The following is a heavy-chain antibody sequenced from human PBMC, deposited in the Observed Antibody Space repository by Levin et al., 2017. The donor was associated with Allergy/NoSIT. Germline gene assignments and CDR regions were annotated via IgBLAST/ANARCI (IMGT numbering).Heavy chain of an antibody. V-gene: IGHV3-23*01. CDR2: ISGSGGST. CDR1: GFTFSSYA. D-gene: IGHD6-6*01. J-gene: IGHJ5*02. CDR3: AKGGIAARPYNWFDP. Sequence: GESLKISCAASGFTFSSYAMSWVRQAPGKGLEWVSAISGSGGSTYYADSVKGRFTISRDNSKNTLYLQMNSLRAEDTAVYYCAKGGIAARPYNWFDPWGQGTLVTVSS.